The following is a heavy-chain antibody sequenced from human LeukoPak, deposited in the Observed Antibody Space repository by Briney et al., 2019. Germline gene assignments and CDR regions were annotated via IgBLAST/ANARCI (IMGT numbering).Heavy chain of an antibody. V-gene: IGHV4-39*01. Sequence: SETLSLTCTVSGGSISSSSYYWGWIRQPPGKGLEWIGSIYYSGSTYYNPSLKSRVTISVDTSKNQFSLKLSSVTAADTAVYYCARVPPEEIFGVVIILGEYYSDYWGQGTLVTVSS. CDR2: IYYSGST. J-gene: IGHJ4*02. CDR1: GGSISSSSYY. D-gene: IGHD3-3*01. CDR3: ARVPPEEIFGVVIILGEYYSDY.